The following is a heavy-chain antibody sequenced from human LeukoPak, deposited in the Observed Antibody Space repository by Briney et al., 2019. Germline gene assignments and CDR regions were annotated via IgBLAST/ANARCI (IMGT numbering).Heavy chain of an antibody. V-gene: IGHV3-23*01. CDR1: GFTFSSYW. D-gene: IGHD6-19*01. CDR3: AKNRLYSSGIDAFDI. CDR2: ISGSGDST. J-gene: IGHJ3*02. Sequence: GGSLRLSCAASGFTFSSYWMHWVRQAPGKGLVWVSSISGSGDSTFYADSVKGRFSISRDNSKNTLYLQMNSLRAEDTAVYYCAKNRLYSSGIDAFDIWGQGTMVTVSS.